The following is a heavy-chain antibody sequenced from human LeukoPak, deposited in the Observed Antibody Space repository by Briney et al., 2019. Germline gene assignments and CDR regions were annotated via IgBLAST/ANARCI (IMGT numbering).Heavy chain of an antibody. V-gene: IGHV3-64D*06. Sequence: PGGSLRLSCSASGFTFSSYAMHWVRQAPGKGLEYVSPISSNGGSTYYADSVKGRFTISRDNSKNTLYLQMSSLRAEDTAVYYCVNLLEDSSGLDYYGMDVWGQGTTVTVSS. CDR1: GFTFSSYA. CDR3: VNLLEDSSGLDYYGMDV. D-gene: IGHD6-19*01. J-gene: IGHJ6*02. CDR2: ISSNGGST.